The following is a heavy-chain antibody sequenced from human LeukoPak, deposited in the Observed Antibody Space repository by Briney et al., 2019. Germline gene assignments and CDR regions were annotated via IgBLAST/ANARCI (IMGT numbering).Heavy chain of an antibody. Sequence: PSRTLSLTSAVYGVPFCGYYWSSIRQTPRKGLECIWEINHSGSTHYTTSLKSRVTISVDTSKNQFSLKLSSVTAADTAVYYCARPSVDTAMAKYPGYYYYYMGVWGKGTTVTGSS. CDR3: ARPSVDTAMAKYPGYYYYYMGV. CDR2: INHSGST. V-gene: IGHV4-34*01. D-gene: IGHD5-18*01. J-gene: IGHJ6*03. CDR1: GVPFCGYY.